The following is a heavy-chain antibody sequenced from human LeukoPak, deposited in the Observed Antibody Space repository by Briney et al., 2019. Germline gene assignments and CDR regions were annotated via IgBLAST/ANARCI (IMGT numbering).Heavy chain of an antibody. CDR2: IYYSGST. D-gene: IGHD2-15*01. J-gene: IGHJ5*02. V-gene: IGHV4-31*03. CDR3: AGKGFHGGSTGRFDP. CDR1: GGSISSGGYY. Sequence: SETLSLTCTVSGGSISSGGYYWSWIRQHPGKGLEWIGYIYYSGSTYYNPSLKSRVTISVDTSKNQFSLKLSSVTPADTAVYYCAGKGFHGGSTGRFDPLGQGTLVTVSS.